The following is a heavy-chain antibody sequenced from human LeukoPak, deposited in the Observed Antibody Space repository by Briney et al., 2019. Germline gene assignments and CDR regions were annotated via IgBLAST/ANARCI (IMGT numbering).Heavy chain of an antibody. CDR3: AREQWLTRGCIDY. CDR2: IWYDGSNK. D-gene: IGHD6-19*01. V-gene: IGHV3-33*01. Sequence: PGRSLRLSCAASGFTFSSYGMHWVRQAPGKGLEWVAVIWYDGSNKYYADSVKGRFTISRDNSKNTLYLQMNSLRAEDTAVYYCAREQWLTRGCIDYWGQGTLVTVSS. CDR1: GFTFSSYG. J-gene: IGHJ4*02.